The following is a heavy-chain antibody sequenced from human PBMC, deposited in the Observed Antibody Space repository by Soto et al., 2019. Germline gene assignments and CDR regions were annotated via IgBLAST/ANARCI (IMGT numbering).Heavy chain of an antibody. J-gene: IGHJ5*02. CDR2: INHSGST. Sequence: QVQLQQWGAGLLKPSETVSLTCAVYGGSFIGYYGTWIRQPPGKGLEWIGEINHSGSTNYNPSPKSRVTISADTSKNQFSLRLSSVTAAGTAVYYCATLGHYDFWSGFRKGNWFDPWGQGTLVTVSS. CDR1: GGSFIGYY. CDR3: ATLGHYDFWSGFRKGNWFDP. D-gene: IGHD3-3*01. V-gene: IGHV4-34*01.